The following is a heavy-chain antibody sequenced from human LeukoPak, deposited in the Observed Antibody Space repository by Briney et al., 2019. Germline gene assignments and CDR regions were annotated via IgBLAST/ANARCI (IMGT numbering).Heavy chain of an antibody. CDR2: IYNSGTT. Sequence: SQTLSLTCSVSGGSISSGDYYWSWIRQPPGKGLEWIGYIYNSGTTYYNPSLKSRVTISGDTSKNQFFLRLSSVTAADTAVYYCARDHMGYDRLNYGGQGTLVTVSS. CDR3: ARDHMGYDRLNY. V-gene: IGHV4-30-4*01. J-gene: IGHJ4*02. D-gene: IGHD5-12*01. CDR1: GGSISSGDYY.